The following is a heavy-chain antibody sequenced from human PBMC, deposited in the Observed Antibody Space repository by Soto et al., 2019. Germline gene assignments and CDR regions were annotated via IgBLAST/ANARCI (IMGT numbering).Heavy chain of an antibody. CDR3: ARGWGYDSNDYYYAY. CDR2: IIPIFGTA. Sequence: QVQLVQSGAEVRKPGSSVKVSCKASGGTFSSHAISWVRQAPGQGLEWMGGIIPIFGTANHAQKLQGRVKIIADESTSTVYMELSSLRSEDTAMYYCARGWGYDSNDYYYAYWGQGTLVIVSS. J-gene: IGHJ4*02. CDR1: GGTFSSHA. V-gene: IGHV1-69*01. D-gene: IGHD3-22*01.